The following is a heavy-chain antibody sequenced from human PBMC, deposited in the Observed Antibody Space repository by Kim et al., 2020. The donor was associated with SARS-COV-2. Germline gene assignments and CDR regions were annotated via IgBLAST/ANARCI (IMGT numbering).Heavy chain of an antibody. CDR2: IYHSGST. D-gene: IGHD2-15*01. V-gene: IGHV4-38-2*02. CDR1: GYSISSGYY. Sequence: SETLSLTCTVSGYSISSGYYWGWIRQPPGKGLEWIGSIYHSGSTYYNPSLKSRVTISVDTSKNQFSLKLSSVTAADTAVYYCASWDGYCSGGSCYSNFDYWGQGTLVTVSS. J-gene: IGHJ4*02. CDR3: ASWDGYCSGGSCYSNFDY.